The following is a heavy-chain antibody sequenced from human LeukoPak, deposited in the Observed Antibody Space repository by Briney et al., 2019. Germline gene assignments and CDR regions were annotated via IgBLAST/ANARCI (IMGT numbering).Heavy chain of an antibody. J-gene: IGHJ4*02. D-gene: IGHD5-24*01. CDR1: GGTFSSYA. V-gene: IGHV1-69*05. CDR2: IIPIFGTA. Sequence: GASVKVSCKASGGTFSSYAISWVRQAPGQGLEWMGGIIPIFGTANYAQKFQGRVTITTDESTSTAYMELSSLRSEDTAVYYCARGRRDGYNMGNDYFDYWGQGTLVTVSS. CDR3: ARGRRDGYNMGNDYFDY.